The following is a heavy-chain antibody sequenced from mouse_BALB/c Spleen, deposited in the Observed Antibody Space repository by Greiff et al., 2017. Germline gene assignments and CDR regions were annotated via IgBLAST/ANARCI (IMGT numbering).Heavy chain of an antibody. CDR2: IWSGGST. D-gene: IGHD2-4*01. Sequence: QVQLKESGPGLVQPSQSLSITCTVSGFSLTSYGVHWVRQSPGKGLEWLGVIWSGGSTDYNAAFISRLSISKDNSKSQVFFKMNSLQADDTAIYYCVRNCDYDRRIGVMDYWGQGTSVTVSS. CDR1: GFSLTSYG. CDR3: VRNCDYDRRIGVMDY. J-gene: IGHJ4*01. V-gene: IGHV2-2-2*01.